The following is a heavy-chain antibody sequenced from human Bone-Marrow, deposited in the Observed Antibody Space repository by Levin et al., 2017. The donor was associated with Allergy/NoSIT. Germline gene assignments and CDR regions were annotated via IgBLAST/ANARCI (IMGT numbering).Heavy chain of an antibody. CDR1: GFNFSTHS. CDR2: ITSRSTYI. J-gene: IGHJ4*02. Sequence: GGSLRLSCEGSGFNFSTHSMNWVRQTPEKGLEWVSSITSRSTYIHYADSVRGRFTISRDNAKNSLYLQMNSLRVDDTDLYYCVASTPSDFWGQGTQVTVSS. CDR3: VASTPSDF. V-gene: IGHV3-21*01. D-gene: IGHD3-3*01.